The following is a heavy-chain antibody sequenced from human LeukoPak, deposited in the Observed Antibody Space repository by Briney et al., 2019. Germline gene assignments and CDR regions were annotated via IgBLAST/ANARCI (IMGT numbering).Heavy chain of an antibody. CDR3: AKRGVVIRVILVGFHKEAYYFDS. D-gene: IGHD3-22*01. Sequence: GGSLRLSCAVSGITLSNYGMSWVRRAPGKGLEWVAGISGSGGSTNYADSVKGRFTISRDNPKNTLYLQMNSLRAEDTAVYFCAKRGVVIRVILVGFHKEAYYFDSWGQGALVTVSS. CDR1: GITLSNYG. V-gene: IGHV3-23*01. J-gene: IGHJ4*02. CDR2: ISGSGGST.